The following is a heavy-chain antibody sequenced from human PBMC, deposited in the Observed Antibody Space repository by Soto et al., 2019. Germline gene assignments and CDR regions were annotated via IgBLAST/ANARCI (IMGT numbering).Heavy chain of an antibody. V-gene: IGHV3-30*18. Sequence: XGSLLLSCQASGFNFDNYGMHWVRQPPGKGLEWVAVITYDGSFQYYADSVKGRFTISRDNSKNTLSLHLNTLKPEDTAVYHCAKDRVGGTFYTPLAFWGQGTLVTVSS. CDR3: AKDRVGGTFYTPLAF. J-gene: IGHJ4*02. D-gene: IGHD1-7*01. CDR2: ITYDGSFQ. CDR1: GFNFDNYG.